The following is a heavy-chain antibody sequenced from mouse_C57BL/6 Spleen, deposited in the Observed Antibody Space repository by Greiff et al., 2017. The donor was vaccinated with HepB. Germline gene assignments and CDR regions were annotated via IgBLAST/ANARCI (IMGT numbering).Heavy chain of an antibody. CDR2: IYPGDGDT. CDR1: GYAFSSSW. J-gene: IGHJ2*01. Sequence: VQLQQSGPELVKPGASVKISCKAPGYAFSSSWMNWVKQRPGKGLEWIGRIYPGDGDTNYNGKFNGKATLTADKSSSTAYMQLSSLTSEDSAVYFCARSDYRPYYFDYWGQGTTLTVSS. V-gene: IGHV1-82*01. D-gene: IGHD2-14*01. CDR3: ARSDYRPYYFDY.